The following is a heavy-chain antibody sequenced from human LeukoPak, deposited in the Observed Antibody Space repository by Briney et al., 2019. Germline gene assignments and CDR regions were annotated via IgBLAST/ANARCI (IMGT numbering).Heavy chain of an antibody. J-gene: IGHJ4*02. CDR3: ARTGDGIY. CDR2: ISYDGSNK. V-gene: IGHV3-30-3*01. D-gene: IGHD7-27*01. CDR1: GFTFSSYA. Sequence: GGSLRLSYSASGFTFSSYAMHWVRQAPGKGLEWVAVISYDGSNKYYADSVKGRFTISRDNSKNTLYLQMNSLRAEDTAVYYCARTGDGIYWGQGTLVTVSS.